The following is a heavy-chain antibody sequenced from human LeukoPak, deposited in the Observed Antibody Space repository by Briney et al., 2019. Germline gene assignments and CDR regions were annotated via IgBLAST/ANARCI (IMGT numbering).Heavy chain of an antibody. Sequence: PGGSLRLSCAASGFTFSSYAMSWVRQAPGKGLEWVSAISGSGGSTYYADSVKGRFTISRDNSKNTLYLQMNSLRAEDTAVYYCAKDRLGTAAAGTAWSWFDPWGQGTLVTVSS. CDR2: ISGSGGST. D-gene: IGHD6-13*01. CDR1: GFTFSSYA. CDR3: AKDRLGTAAAGTAWSWFDP. V-gene: IGHV3-23*01. J-gene: IGHJ5*02.